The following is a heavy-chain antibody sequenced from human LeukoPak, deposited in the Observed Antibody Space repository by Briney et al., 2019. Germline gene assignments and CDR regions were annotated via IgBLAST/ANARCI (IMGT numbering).Heavy chain of an antibody. CDR1: GYTFTGYY. Sequence: ASVKVSCKASGYTFTGYYMHWVRQAPGQGLEWMGWINPNSGGTNYAQKFQGRVTMTRDTSISTAYMELSRLRSDDTAVYYCARDLEFKLRFLEDHIPNWFDPWGQGTLVTVSS. CDR3: ARDLEFKLRFLEDHIPNWFDP. J-gene: IGHJ5*02. D-gene: IGHD3-3*01. V-gene: IGHV1-2*02. CDR2: INPNSGGT.